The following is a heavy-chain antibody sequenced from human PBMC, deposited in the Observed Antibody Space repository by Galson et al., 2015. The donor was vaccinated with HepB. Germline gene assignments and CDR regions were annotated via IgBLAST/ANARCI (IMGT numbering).Heavy chain of an antibody. CDR1: GFTFSSYS. CDR3: ATGYSVPNHFDY. Sequence: SLRLSCAASGFTFSSYSINWVRQAPGKGLEWVSSISSSSSYIYYADSVKGRFTISRDNAKNSLYLQMNSLRAEDTAVYYCATGYSVPNHFDYWGQGTLVTVSS. V-gene: IGHV3-21*01. D-gene: IGHD5/OR15-5a*01. CDR2: ISSSSSYI. J-gene: IGHJ4*02.